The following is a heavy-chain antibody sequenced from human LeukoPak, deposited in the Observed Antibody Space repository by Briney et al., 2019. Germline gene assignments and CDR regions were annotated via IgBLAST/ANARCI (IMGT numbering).Heavy chain of an antibody. CDR3: SGGTSCYGRCNWFDP. CDR1: GGSISSGGYY. V-gene: IGHV4-31*09. D-gene: IGHD2-2*01. J-gene: IGHJ5*02. Sequence: PSQTLSLTCTVSGGSISSGGYYWSWIRQHPGKGLEWIGEINHSGSTNYNPSLKSRVTISVDTSKNQFSLKLSSVTAADTAVYYCSGGTSCYGRCNWFDPWGQGTLVTVSS. CDR2: INHSGST.